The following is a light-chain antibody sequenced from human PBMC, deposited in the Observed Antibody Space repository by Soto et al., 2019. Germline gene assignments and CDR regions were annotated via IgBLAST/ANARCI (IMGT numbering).Light chain of an antibody. CDR1: SSTVGGFNV. CDR3: CSSGGSPTYV. CDR2: EGI. Sequence: QSALTQPASVSGSPGQSITISCTGTSSTVGGFNVVSWYQQHPGKAPKVIIYEGIKRPSGVSNRFSGSNSGSTASLTISGLQAEDEADYYCCSSGGSPTYVFGTGTKLTVL. V-gene: IGLV2-23*01. J-gene: IGLJ1*01.